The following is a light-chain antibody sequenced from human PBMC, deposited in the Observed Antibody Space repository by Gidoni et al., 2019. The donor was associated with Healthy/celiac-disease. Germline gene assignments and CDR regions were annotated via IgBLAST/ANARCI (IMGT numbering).Light chain of an antibody. Sequence: QMTPSPSSLSASVGDRVTITCQASQDISNYLNWYQQKPGKAPKLLIYDASNLETGVPSRFSGSGSGTDFTFTISSLQPEDIATYYCQQYDNLPLTFXGXTKVEIK. CDR2: DAS. J-gene: IGKJ4*01. V-gene: IGKV1-33*01. CDR3: QQYDNLPLT. CDR1: QDISNY.